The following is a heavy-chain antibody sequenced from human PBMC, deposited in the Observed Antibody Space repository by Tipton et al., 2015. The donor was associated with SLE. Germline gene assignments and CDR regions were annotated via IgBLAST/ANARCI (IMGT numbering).Heavy chain of an antibody. CDR3: ARVLGGSGWPTGELDY. CDR2: IYHSGST. J-gene: IGHJ4*02. V-gene: IGHV4-38-2*01. CDR1: GYSISSGYY. Sequence: TLSLTCAVSGYSISSGYYWGWLRQPPGKGLEWIGSIYHSGSTYCNPSLKSRVTISVDTSKNQFSLKLSSVTAADTAVYYCARVLGGSGWPTGELDYWGQGTLVTVSS. D-gene: IGHD6-19*01.